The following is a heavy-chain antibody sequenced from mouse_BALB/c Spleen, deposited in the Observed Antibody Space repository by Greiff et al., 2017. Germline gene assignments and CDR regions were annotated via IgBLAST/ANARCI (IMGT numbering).Heavy chain of an antibody. J-gene: IGHJ2*01. CDR1: GYTFTSYT. V-gene: IGHV1-4*02. CDR2: INPSSGYT. Sequence: VQLQQSAAELARPGASVKMSCKASGYTFTSYTMHWVKQRPGQGLEWIGYINPSSGYTEYNQKFKDKTTLTADKSSSTAYMQLSSLTSEDSAVYYCASYYYDSSYYFDYWGQGTTLTVSS. CDR3: ASYYYDSSYYFDY. D-gene: IGHD1-1*01.